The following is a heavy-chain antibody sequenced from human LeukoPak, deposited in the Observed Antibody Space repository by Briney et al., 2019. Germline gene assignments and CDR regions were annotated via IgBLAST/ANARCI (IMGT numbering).Heavy chain of an antibody. Sequence: PGGSLRLSCAASGFTFSSYAMSWVRQAPGKGLEWVSVIYSGGSTYYADTVKGRFTISRDNSKNTLYLQMNSLRAEDTAVYYCAREWGYSNYGGGAFDIWGQGTMVTVSS. J-gene: IGHJ3*02. CDR2: IYSGGST. CDR1: GFTFSSYA. D-gene: IGHD4-11*01. V-gene: IGHV3-53*01. CDR3: AREWGYSNYGGGAFDI.